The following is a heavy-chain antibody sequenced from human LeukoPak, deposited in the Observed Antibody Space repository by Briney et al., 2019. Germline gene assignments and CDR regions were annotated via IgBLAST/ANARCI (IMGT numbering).Heavy chain of an antibody. CDR1: DGSSSSSS. CDR2: IYYSGST. V-gene: IGHV4-59*08. D-gene: IGHD2-21*01. J-gene: IGHJ5*02. Sequence: SETLSLTCTVSDGSSSSSSWNWLRQPPGKGLEWIGYIYYSGSTKYNPSLESRVTISVDTSKNQISLNLRSVTAADTAIYYCARRQQTGGDNGLYNWFGPWGQGILVTVSS. CDR3: ARRQQTGGDNGLYNWFGP.